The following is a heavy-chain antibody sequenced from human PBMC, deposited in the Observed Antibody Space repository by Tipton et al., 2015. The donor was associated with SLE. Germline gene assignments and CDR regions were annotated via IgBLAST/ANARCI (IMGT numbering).Heavy chain of an antibody. CDR1: GYSISNGFY. Sequence: TLSLTCTASGYSISNGFYWGWIRQPPGKGLEWIGSIYYSGSTYYNPSLKSRVTISVDTSKNQFSLKLSSVTAADTAVYYCARGRRYYDSSGGAFDIWGQGTMVTVSS. CDR2: IYYSGST. V-gene: IGHV4-38-2*02. CDR3: ARGRRYYDSSGGAFDI. J-gene: IGHJ3*02. D-gene: IGHD3-22*01.